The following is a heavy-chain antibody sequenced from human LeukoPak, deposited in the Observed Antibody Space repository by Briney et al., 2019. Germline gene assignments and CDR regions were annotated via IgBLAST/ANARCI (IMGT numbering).Heavy chain of an antibody. J-gene: IGHJ4*02. V-gene: IGHV3-21*01. D-gene: IGHD1-26*01. CDR2: ISSSSSYI. CDR3: AGECGSYLLFFFCDY. CDR1: GFSFSSYS. Sequence: GGSLRLSCAASGFSFSSYSVYWVRQAPGKGLEWVSSISSSSSYIYYADSVKGRFTISRDNAKNSLYLQMNSLRAEDTAVYYCAGECGSYLLFFFCDYWGQGTLVTVSS.